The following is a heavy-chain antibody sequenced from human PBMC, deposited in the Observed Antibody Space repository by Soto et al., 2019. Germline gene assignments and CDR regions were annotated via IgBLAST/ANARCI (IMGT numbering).Heavy chain of an antibody. V-gene: IGHV4-59*01. Sequence: LSETLCPTCTVYGCSISSYDGGCIRQPPGKGLEWIGYIYYSGSTNYNPSLKSRVTISVDTSKNQFSLKLSSVTAADTAVYYCVSGSYYLEYFDDWGQGTLVTVS. CDR1: GCSISSYD. CDR3: VSGSYYLEYFDD. D-gene: IGHD1-26*01. J-gene: IGHJ4*02. CDR2: IYYSGST.